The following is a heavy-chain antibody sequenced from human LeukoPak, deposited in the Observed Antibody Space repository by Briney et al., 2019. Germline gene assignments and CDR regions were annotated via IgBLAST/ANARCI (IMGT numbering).Heavy chain of an antibody. Sequence: PSQTLSLTCSVSGGSITNGGYYWSWIRQPAGNGLEWIGRVYSSGDTNYNPSLKSRVTRSLDTSKNQFSLKLSSVTAADTAVYFCAREQWLSSYSFHSWGQGTLVTVSS. V-gene: IGHV4-61*02. D-gene: IGHD6-19*01. J-gene: IGHJ4*02. CDR3: AREQWLSSYSFHS. CDR1: GGSITNGGYY. CDR2: VYSSGDT.